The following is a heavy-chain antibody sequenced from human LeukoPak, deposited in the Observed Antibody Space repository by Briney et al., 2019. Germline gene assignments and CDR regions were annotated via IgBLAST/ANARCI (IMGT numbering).Heavy chain of an antibody. D-gene: IGHD3-16*02. J-gene: IGHJ4*02. CDR1: GFTISYNY. V-gene: IGHV3-53*01. CDR3: ARDGLSDYYFDY. Sequence: GGSLRLSCAASGFTISYNYMSWVRQAPGKGLQWVSVIYSNTSAYYADSVKGRFTISRHNSKNTLYLQMNSLRAEDTAVYYCARDGLSDYYFDYWGQGTLVTVSS. CDR2: IYSNTSA.